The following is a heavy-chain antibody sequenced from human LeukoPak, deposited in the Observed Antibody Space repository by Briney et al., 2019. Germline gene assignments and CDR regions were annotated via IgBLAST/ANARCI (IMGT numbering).Heavy chain of an antibody. Sequence: SETLSLTCGVSGGSIDITNYWSWVRQAPGEGLEWIGVISHSGTTNYNPSLRSRVTMFLDRANNQFSLSLTSVTAAASAVYYCTLENRPFCPFAYWGQGVLVTVYS. CDR2: ISHSGTT. V-gene: IGHV4-4*02. D-gene: IGHD2/OR15-2a*01. CDR3: TLENRPFCPFAY. J-gene: IGHJ4*02. CDR1: GGSIDITNY.